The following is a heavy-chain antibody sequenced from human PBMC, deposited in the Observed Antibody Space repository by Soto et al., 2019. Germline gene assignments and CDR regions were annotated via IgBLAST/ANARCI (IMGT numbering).Heavy chain of an antibody. V-gene: IGHV3-53*01. CDR1: GFTVSSHY. CDR2: IFSGGNT. CDR3: ARGPHSGVTAYVRSYFDW. D-gene: IGHD3-16*01. J-gene: IGHJ4*02. Sequence: AGGSLRLSCAASGFTVSSHYMSWVRQAPGQGLEWVSVIFSGGNTYYADSVKGRFTISRDNSGNTRYLQMKSLRAEDTAVYYCARGPHSGVTAYVRSYFDWWGQGTLVTVSS.